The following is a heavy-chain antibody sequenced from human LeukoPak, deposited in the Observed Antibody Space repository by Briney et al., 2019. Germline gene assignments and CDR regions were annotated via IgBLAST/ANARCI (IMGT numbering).Heavy chain of an antibody. CDR2: IYYSGST. Sequence: PSETLSLTCTVSGGSISSYYWSWIRQPPGKGLEWIGSIYYSGSTYYNPSLKSRVTISVDTSKNQFSLKLSSVTAADTAVYYCARHTGSNYIDYWGQGTLVTVSS. CDR3: ARHTGSNYIDY. J-gene: IGHJ4*02. CDR1: GGSISSYY. D-gene: IGHD2-8*02. V-gene: IGHV4-59*05.